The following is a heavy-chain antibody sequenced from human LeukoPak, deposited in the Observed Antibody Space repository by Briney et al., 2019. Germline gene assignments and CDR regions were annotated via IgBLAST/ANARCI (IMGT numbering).Heavy chain of an antibody. D-gene: IGHD6-13*01. CDR1: GGSISPYH. Sequence: SETLSLTCTVSGGSISPYHWSWIRQPPGEGLEWIGYIFYSGSTNYNPSLKSRVTMSLDTSKNQFSLKLSSVTAADTAVYYCARLRRDSSSWYVDYWGQGTLVTVSS. CDR3: ARLRRDSSSWYVDY. CDR2: IFYSGST. J-gene: IGHJ4*02. V-gene: IGHV4-59*08.